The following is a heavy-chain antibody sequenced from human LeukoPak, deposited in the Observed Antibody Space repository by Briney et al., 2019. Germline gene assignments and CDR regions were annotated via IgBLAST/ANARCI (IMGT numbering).Heavy chain of an antibody. CDR3: ARIYGSGSYYYYYMDV. CDR1: GGSISSSNW. CDR2: IYHSGST. Sequence: SGTLSLTCAVSGGSISSSNWWSWVRQPPGKGLEWIGEIYHSGSTNYNPSLKSRVTISVDKSKNQFSLKLSSVTAADTAVYYCARIYGSGSYYYYYMDVWGKGTTVTISS. V-gene: IGHV4-4*02. J-gene: IGHJ6*03. D-gene: IGHD3-10*01.